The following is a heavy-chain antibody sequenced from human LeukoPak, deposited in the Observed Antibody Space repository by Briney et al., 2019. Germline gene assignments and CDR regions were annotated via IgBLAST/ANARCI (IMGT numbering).Heavy chain of an antibody. Sequence: GGSLRLSCAASGFTVSSNYMSWVRQAPGKGLEWVSVIYSGGSTYYADSVKGRFTISRDNSKNTLYLQMNSLRAEDTAVYYCARDHGVPAAAANPYYYYYGMDVWGQGTTVTVSS. CDR2: IYSGGST. CDR3: ARDHGVPAAAANPYYYYYGMDV. D-gene: IGHD6-13*01. J-gene: IGHJ6*02. CDR1: GFTVSSNY. V-gene: IGHV3-53*01.